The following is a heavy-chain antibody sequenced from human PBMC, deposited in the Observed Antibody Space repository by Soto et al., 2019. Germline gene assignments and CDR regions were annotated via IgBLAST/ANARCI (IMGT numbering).Heavy chain of an antibody. V-gene: IGHV1-3*01. J-gene: IGHJ5*02. CDR1: GYTFTSYA. Sequence: GASLKVSGKASGYTFTSYAMHWVRQAPGQGLEWMGWINAGNGNTKYSQKFQGRVTITRDTSASTAYMELSSLRSEDTAVYYCARGELMGNWFDPWGQGTLVTVSS. CDR2: INAGNGNT. CDR3: ARGELMGNWFDP. D-gene: IGHD3-16*01.